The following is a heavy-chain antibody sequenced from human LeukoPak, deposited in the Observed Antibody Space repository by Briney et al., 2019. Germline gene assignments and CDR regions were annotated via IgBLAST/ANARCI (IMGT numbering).Heavy chain of an antibody. D-gene: IGHD3-10*01. J-gene: IGHJ3*02. CDR2: IYPGDSDT. V-gene: IGHV5-51*01. Sequence: GESLKISCKGSGYSFSSYWIGWVRQMPGKGLEWMGIIYPGDSDTRYSPSFQGQVTISTDKSISTAYLQWSSLKASDTAMYYCARQRPYYSGAGSYRAFDIWGQGTMVIVSS. CDR1: GYSFSSYW. CDR3: ARQRPYYSGAGSYRAFDI.